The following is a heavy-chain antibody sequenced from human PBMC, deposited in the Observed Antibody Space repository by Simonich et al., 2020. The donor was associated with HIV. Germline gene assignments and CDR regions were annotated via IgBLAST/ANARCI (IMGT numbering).Heavy chain of an antibody. CDR1: GGSFSGYY. J-gene: IGHJ6*02. V-gene: IGHV4-34*01. Sequence: QVQLQQWGAGLLKPSETLSLTCAVYGGSFSGYYWSWIRQPPGKGLEWIGEINHRGSTNYNPSLKSRFTISVDTSKNQFSLKLSSVTAADTAVYYCARWGLIVATITLDYYYYGMDVWGQGTTVTVSS. D-gene: IGHD5-12*01. CDR2: INHRGST. CDR3: ARWGLIVATITLDYYYYGMDV.